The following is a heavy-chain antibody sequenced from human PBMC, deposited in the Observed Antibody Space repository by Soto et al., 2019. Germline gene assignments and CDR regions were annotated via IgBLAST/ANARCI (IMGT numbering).Heavy chain of an antibody. V-gene: IGHV3-30*18. J-gene: IGHJ4*02. CDR3: AKERGYSYGYFDY. CDR1: GFTFSSYG. D-gene: IGHD5-18*01. CDR2: ISYDGSNK. Sequence: PGGPLRLSCADSGFTFSSYGMHWVRQAPGKGLEWVAVISYDGSNKYYADSVKGRFTISRDNSKNTLYLQMNRLRAEDTAVYYCAKERGYSYGYFDYWGQGPLVTVSS.